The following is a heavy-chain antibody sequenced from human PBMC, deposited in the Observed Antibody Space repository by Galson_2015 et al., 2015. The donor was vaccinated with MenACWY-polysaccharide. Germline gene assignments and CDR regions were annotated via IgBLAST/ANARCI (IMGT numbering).Heavy chain of an antibody. CDR2: IYYSGST. D-gene: IGHD3-22*01. CDR1: GGSISIYY. CDR3: ARVGNMIADAFDI. J-gene: IGHJ3*02. Sequence: ETLSLTCTVSGGSISIYYWSWIRPPPGTGLEWIGYIYYSGSTNYNPSLKSRVTISVDTSKNQFSLKLSSVTAADTAVYYCARVGNMIADAFDIWGQGTMVTVSS. V-gene: IGHV4-59*01.